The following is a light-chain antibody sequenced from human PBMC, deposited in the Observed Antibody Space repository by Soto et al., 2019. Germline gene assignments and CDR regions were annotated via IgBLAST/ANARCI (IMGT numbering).Light chain of an antibody. CDR1: NIGTRT. J-gene: IGLJ1*01. CDR3: QVWDSSSDHYV. CDR2: DDS. Sequence: SYDLTQPPSESVAPGQTARITCWGNNIGTRTVHWYQQKPGQAPVLVVHDDSDRPSGIPERFSGFNSGNTATLTISRVEAGDEADYFCQVWDSSSDHYVFGTGTRSTS. V-gene: IGLV3-21*02.